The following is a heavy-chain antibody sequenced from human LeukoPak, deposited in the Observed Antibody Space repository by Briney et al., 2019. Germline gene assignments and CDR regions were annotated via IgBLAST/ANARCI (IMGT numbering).Heavy chain of an antibody. Sequence: ASVKVSCKASGYTFTGYYMHWVRQAPGQGLEWMGWINPNSGGTNYAQKFQGRVTMTRDTSISTAYMELSRLRSDDTAVYYCARDLSSDYDFWSGYSWYYMDVWGKGTTVTVSS. CDR2: INPNSGGT. CDR3: ARDLSSDYDFWSGYSWYYMDV. CDR1: GYTFTGYY. D-gene: IGHD3-3*01. J-gene: IGHJ6*03. V-gene: IGHV1-2*02.